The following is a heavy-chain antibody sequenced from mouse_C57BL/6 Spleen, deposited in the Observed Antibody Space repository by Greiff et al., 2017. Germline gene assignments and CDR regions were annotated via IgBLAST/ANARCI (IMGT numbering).Heavy chain of an antibody. V-gene: IGHV5-6*01. J-gene: IGHJ2*01. CDR3: ARPSITAVVYFDY. Sequence: EVMLVESGGDLVKPGGSLKLSCAASGFTFSSYGMSWVRQTPDKRLEWVATISSGGSYTYYPDSVKGRFTISRDNAKNTLYLQMSSLKSEDTAMDYCARPSITAVVYFDYWGQGTTLTVSS. D-gene: IGHD1-1*01. CDR2: ISSGGSYT. CDR1: GFTFSSYG.